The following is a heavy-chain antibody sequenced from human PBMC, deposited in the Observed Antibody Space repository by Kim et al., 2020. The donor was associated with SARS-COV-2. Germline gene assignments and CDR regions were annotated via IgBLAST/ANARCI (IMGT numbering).Heavy chain of an antibody. D-gene: IGHD3-9*01. CDR3: AKQERGYYDILTGYSPSGAFDI. CDR1: GFTVSSNY. Sequence: GGSLRLSCAASGFTVSSNYMSWVRQAPGKGLEWVSVIYSGGSTYYADSVKGRFTISRNNSKNTLYLQMNSLRAEDTAVYYCAKQERGYYDILTGYSPSGAFDIWGQVTMVTVSS. CDR2: IYSGGST. J-gene: IGHJ3*02. V-gene: IGHV3-53*04.